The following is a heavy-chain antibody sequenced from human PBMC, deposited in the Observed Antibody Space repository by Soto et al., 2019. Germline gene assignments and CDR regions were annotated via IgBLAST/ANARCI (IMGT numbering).Heavy chain of an antibody. CDR3: ARALRPSIAAAGNGPMEYYFDY. Sequence: QSGGSLRLSCAASGFSFSSYAMHWVRQAPGKGLEWEAVISYDGSNKYYADSVKGRFTISRDNSKNTLYLQMNSLRAEDTAVYYCARALRPSIAAAGNGPMEYYFDYRGKGTLVTVSS. CDR1: GFSFSSYA. CDR2: ISYDGSNK. D-gene: IGHD6-13*01. V-gene: IGHV3-30-3*01. J-gene: IGHJ4*02.